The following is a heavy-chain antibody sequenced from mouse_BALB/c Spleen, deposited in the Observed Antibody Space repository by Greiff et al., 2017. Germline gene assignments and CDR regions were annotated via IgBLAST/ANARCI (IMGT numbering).Heavy chain of an antibody. V-gene: IGHV14-3*02. CDR2: IDPANGNT. D-gene: IGHD1-1*01. CDR3: ARDYYGSSYAMDY. CDR1: GFNIKDTY. Sequence: EVQLQQSGAELVQPGASVKLSCTASGFNIKDTYMHWVKQRPEQGLEWIGRIDPANGNTKYDPKFQGKATITADTSSNTAYLQLSSLTSEDTAVYYCARDYYGSSYAMDYWGQGTSVTVSS. J-gene: IGHJ4*01.